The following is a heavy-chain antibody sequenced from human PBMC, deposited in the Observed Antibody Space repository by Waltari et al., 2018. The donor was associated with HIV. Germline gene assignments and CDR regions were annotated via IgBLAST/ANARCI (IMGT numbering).Heavy chain of an antibody. CDR1: GGSISSYY. D-gene: IGHD6-25*01. Sequence: QVQLQESGPGLVKPSETLSLTCTVSGGSISSYYWSWIRQPPGKGLEWIGYIYYSGSTNYNPSLKSRVTISVDTSKNQFSLKLSSVTAADTAVYYCARDRGLGRGRGGMDVWGQGTTVTVSS. CDR3: ARDRGLGRGRGGMDV. V-gene: IGHV4-59*01. J-gene: IGHJ6*02. CDR2: IYYSGST.